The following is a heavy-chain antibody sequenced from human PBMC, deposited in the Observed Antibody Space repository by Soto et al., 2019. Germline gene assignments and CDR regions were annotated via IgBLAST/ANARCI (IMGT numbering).Heavy chain of an antibody. D-gene: IGHD3-22*01. CDR1: GFTFSDYY. Sequence: LRLSCAASGFTFSDYYMSWIRQAPGKGLEWVSYISSSGDIIYYADSVKGRFTISRDNAKNSLYLQLNSLRAEDTAVYYCARDLGYYASDGYFDYWGQGTVVTVSS. J-gene: IGHJ4*02. CDR2: ISSSGDII. CDR3: ARDLGYYASDGYFDY. V-gene: IGHV3-11*01.